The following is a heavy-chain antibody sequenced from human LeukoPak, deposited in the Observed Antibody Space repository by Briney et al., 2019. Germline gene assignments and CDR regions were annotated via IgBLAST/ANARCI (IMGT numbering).Heavy chain of an antibody. V-gene: IGHV1-2*02. CDR1: GYTFTDYY. J-gene: IGHJ4*02. D-gene: IGHD3-22*01. Sequence: AASVKVSCTASGYTFTDYYMHWVRQAPGHGLEWMGWIYPDSGGTNSAQKFQGRVTMTRDTSISTAYMGLSRLTSDDTAVYYCARGRSDYFLDSWGQGTLVTVSS. CDR2: IYPDSGGT. CDR3: ARGRSDYFLDS.